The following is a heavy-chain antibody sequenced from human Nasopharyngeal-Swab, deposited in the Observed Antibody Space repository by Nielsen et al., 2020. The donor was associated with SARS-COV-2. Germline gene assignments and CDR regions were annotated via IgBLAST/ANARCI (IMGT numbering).Heavy chain of an antibody. J-gene: IGHJ5*02. CDR3: ATRGALQGRNCHDP. D-gene: IGHD4-11*01. CDR1: GFSFSTYA. V-gene: IGHV3-23*01. Sequence: GGSLRLSCAASGFSFSTYAMTWVRQAPGKGLEWVSTVSASGVSTYYTDSVKGRFTISRDNSKNTLYLQMNSLRAEDTAIYYCATRGALQGRNCHDPWGQGTLVTVSS. CDR2: VSASGVST.